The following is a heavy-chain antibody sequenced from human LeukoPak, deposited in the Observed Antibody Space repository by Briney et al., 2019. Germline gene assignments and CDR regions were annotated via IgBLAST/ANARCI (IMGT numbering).Heavy chain of an antibody. CDR2: ISWDGGST. CDR3: AKDIHRSGYYGMDV. CDR1: GFTVSSNY. V-gene: IGHV3-43*01. J-gene: IGHJ6*02. Sequence: PGGSLRLSCAASGFTVSSNYMSWVRQAPGKGLEWVSLISWDGGSTYYADSVKGRFTISRDNSKNSLYLQMNSLRTEDTALYYCAKDIHRSGYYGMDVWGQGTTVTVSS.